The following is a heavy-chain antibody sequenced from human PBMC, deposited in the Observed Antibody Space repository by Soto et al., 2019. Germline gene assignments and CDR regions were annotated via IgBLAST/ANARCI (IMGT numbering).Heavy chain of an antibody. CDR1: GGTFSSYT. J-gene: IGHJ4*02. CDR2: IIPILGIA. D-gene: IGHD1-1*01. V-gene: IGHV1-69*02. Sequence: QVQLVQSGAEVKKPGSSVKVSCKASGGTFSSYTISWVRQAPGQGLEWMGRIIPILGIANYAQKFQGRVTITADKSTSTAYMELSILRSDDTAVYYCARGDMEGSDYWGQGTLVTVSS. CDR3: ARGDMEGSDY.